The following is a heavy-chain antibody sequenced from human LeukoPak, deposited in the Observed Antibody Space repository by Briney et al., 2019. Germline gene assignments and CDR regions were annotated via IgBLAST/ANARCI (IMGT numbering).Heavy chain of an antibody. D-gene: IGHD2-15*01. CDR2: ISSSSGYI. CDR3: ARVVGVVAATPALDY. CDR1: GFTFSSYS. V-gene: IGHV3-21*01. J-gene: IGHJ4*02. Sequence: PGGSLRLSCAASGFTFSSYSMNWVRQAPGKGLEWVSSISSSSGYIYYADSVKGRFTISRDNAKNSLYLQMNSLRAEDTAVYYCARVVGVVAATPALDYWGQGTLVTVSS.